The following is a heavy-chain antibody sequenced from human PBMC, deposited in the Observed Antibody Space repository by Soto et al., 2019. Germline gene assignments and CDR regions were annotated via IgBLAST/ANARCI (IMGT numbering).Heavy chain of an antibody. Sequence: QVQLVQSGAEVREPGASVKVSCKASGYTFTSYSIGWVRQAPGQGLEWMGWIGPYNGNTNYAQKVQGRVTMTADTSTRTAYIELRSLRSYDTVVYCCARVACSNTSCYKISAYYGMDVWGQGTTVTVSS. J-gene: IGHJ6*02. CDR1: GYTFTSYS. CDR2: IGPYNGNT. D-gene: IGHD2-2*02. V-gene: IGHV1-18*04. CDR3: ARVACSNTSCYKISAYYGMDV.